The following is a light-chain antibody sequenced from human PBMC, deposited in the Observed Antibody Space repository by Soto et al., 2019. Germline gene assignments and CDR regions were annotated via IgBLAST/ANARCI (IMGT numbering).Light chain of an antibody. V-gene: IGKV3-20*01. Sequence: EIVLTQSPGTQSLSPGERATLSCRASQSVSSSSLAWYQQKPGQAPRLLIYGASSRATGIPDRFSGSGSGTDFTLTVSRLEPEDFVVYYCQQYGSSPPYTFGQGTKLEI. CDR1: QSVSSSS. CDR3: QQYGSSPPYT. CDR2: GAS. J-gene: IGKJ2*01.